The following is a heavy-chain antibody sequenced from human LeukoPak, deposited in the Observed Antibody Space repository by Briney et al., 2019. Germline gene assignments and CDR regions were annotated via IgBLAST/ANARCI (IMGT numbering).Heavy chain of an antibody. CDR3: ARVRGYVSGGWYYFDY. Sequence: SETLSLTCTVSGGSISSYYWSWIRQPPGKGLEWIGYIYYSGSTNYNPSLKSRVTISVDTSKNQFSLKLSSVTAADTAVYYCARVRGYVSGGWYYFDYWGQGTLVTVSS. V-gene: IGHV4-59*01. CDR1: GGSISSYY. CDR2: IYYSGST. D-gene: IGHD6-19*01. J-gene: IGHJ4*02.